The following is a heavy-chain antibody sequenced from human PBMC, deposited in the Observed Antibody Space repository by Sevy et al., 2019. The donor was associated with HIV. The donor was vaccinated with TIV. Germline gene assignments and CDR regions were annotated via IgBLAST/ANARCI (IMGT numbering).Heavy chain of an antibody. CDR2: ISAYNGNT. D-gene: IGHD6-19*01. Sequence: ASVKVSCKASGYTFTSYGISWVRQAPGQGLEWMGWISAYNGNTNYAQKLQGRVTMTTDTSTSTAYMELRSLRSDDTAVYYRARDGPRSGWYPPYYYFYYYGMDVWGQGTTVTVSS. CDR3: ARDGPRSGWYPPYYYFYYYGMDV. V-gene: IGHV1-18*01. CDR1: GYTFTSYG. J-gene: IGHJ6*02.